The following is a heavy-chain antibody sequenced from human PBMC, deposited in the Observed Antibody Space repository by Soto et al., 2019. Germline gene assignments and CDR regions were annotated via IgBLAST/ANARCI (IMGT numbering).Heavy chain of an antibody. Sequence: QVQLVQSGAEVKKPGSSVKVSCKASGGTFSSYTISWVRQAPGQGLEWMGRIISILGIANYAQKFQGRVTITAYKSTSTAYMELSSLRSEDTAVYYCARGGHCSSTSCGLTNYYYYYYMDVWGKGTTVTVSS. CDR3: ARGGHCSSTSCGLTNYYYYYYMDV. CDR1: GGTFSSYT. D-gene: IGHD2-2*01. V-gene: IGHV1-69*02. J-gene: IGHJ6*03. CDR2: IISILGIA.